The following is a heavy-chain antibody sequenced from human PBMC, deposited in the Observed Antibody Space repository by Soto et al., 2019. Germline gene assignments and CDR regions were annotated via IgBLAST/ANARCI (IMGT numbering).Heavy chain of an antibody. CDR3: AKALYTGGSNLFDP. CDR2: TSGSGATT. J-gene: IGHJ5*02. D-gene: IGHD2-2*02. Sequence: PGGSLRLSCAASGFSLTNYDMSWVRQAPGKGLEWVSGTSGSGATTYYADSVRGRFTISRDNSKNTLYLQMDSLSAEDTAVYYCAKALYTGGSNLFDPWGQGTLVTVSS. V-gene: IGHV3-23*01. CDR1: GFSLTNYD.